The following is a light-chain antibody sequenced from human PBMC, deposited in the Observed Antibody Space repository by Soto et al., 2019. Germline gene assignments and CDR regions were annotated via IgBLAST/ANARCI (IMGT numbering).Light chain of an antibody. V-gene: IGKV1-39*01. CDR1: QSISSW. CDR3: QQSYSTTWT. CDR2: DTS. Sequence: DIHITQSPSTLSASVGDRVTITCLASQSISSWLAWYQQKPGKAPKLLMYDTSSLQSGVPSRFSGSGSETDFTLTISSLQPEDFATYSCQQSYSTTWTFGQGTKVDI. J-gene: IGKJ1*01.